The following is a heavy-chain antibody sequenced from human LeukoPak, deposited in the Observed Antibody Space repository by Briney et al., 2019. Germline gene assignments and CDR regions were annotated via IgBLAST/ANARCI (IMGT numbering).Heavy chain of an antibody. J-gene: IGHJ4*02. CDR1: GYTFTSYG. CDR2: ISAYNGNT. CDR3: ARPSEMATAKAPFFDY. Sequence: ASVKVSCKASGYTFTSYGISWVRQAPGQGLEWMGWISAYNGNTNYAQKLQGRVTMTTDTSTSTAYMELRSLRSDDTAVYYCARPSEMATAKAPFFDYWGQGTLVTVSS. V-gene: IGHV1-18*01. D-gene: IGHD5-24*01.